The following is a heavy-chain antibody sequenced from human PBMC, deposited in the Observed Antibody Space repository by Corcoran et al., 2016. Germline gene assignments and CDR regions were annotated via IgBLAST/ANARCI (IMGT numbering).Heavy chain of an antibody. CDR1: GFTFSSYW. J-gene: IGHJ6*02. D-gene: IGHD6-13*01. CDR3: ARDQLYSSTYYYYGMDV. CDR2: IKQDGSEK. Sequence: EVQLVESGGGLVQPGGSLRLSCAASGFTFSSYWMSWVRQAPGKGLEWVANIKQDGSEKYYVDSVKGRFTISRDNAKNSLYLQMNSLRAEDTAVYYCARDQLYSSTYYYYGMDVWGQGTTVTVSS. V-gene: IGHV3-7*01.